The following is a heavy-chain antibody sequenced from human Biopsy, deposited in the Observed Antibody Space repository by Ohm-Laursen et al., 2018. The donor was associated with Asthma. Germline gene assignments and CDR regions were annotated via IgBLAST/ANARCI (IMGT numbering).Heavy chain of an antibody. CDR1: DGSLSGYY. V-gene: IGHV4-59*01. CDR3: ARDFVDSAMDYFDY. J-gene: IGHJ4*02. CDR2: ISYSIEYSGST. Sequence: TLSLTCTVSDGSLSGYYWSWIRQSPGKGLEWIGYISYSIEYSGSTNYNPSLKSRVTISVDTSKNQFSLKLSSVTAADTAVYYCARDFVDSAMDYFDYWGQGTLVTVSS. D-gene: IGHD5-18*01.